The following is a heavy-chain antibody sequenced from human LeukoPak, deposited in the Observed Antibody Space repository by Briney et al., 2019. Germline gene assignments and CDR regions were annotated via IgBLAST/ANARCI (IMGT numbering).Heavy chain of an antibody. CDR3: ARGSYCGGDCYSEFDY. J-gene: IGHJ4*02. D-gene: IGHD2-21*02. CDR1: GFTFSSYA. V-gene: IGHV3-64*01. CDR2: ISSNGGST. Sequence: PGGSLRLSCAASGFTFSSYAVHWVRQAPGKGLEYVSAISSNGGSTYYANSVKGRFTISRDNSKNTLYLQMGSLRVEDMAVYYCARGSYCGGDCYSEFDYWGQGTLVTVSS.